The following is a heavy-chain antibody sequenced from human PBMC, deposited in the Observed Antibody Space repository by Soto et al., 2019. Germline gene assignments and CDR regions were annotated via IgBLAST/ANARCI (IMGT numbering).Heavy chain of an antibody. CDR3: AKSSSSGWYTLAY. J-gene: IGHJ4*02. V-gene: IGHV3-23*01. D-gene: IGHD6-19*01. Sequence: EVQLLESGGGLVQPGGSLRLSCAASGFTFSSYAMSWVRQAPGNGLEWVSAISGSGGSTYYADSVKGLLTISRDNSKNRLYLQMNSLRAEDTAVYYCAKSSSSGWYTLAYWGQGTLVTVSS. CDR1: GFTFSSYA. CDR2: ISGSGGST.